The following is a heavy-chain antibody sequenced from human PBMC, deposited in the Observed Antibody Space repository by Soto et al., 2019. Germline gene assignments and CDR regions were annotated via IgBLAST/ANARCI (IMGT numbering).Heavy chain of an antibody. Sequence: SETLSLTCIVSGGSVGSGAYYWSWIRQPPGSALDWIGYIQYSGDTNYNSSLKSRVTISVDRSRNRFSLELTSVTAADTAFYYCARHDYADRTFDLWGQGTKVTVSS. CDR3: ARHDYADRTFDL. CDR2: IQYSGDT. J-gene: IGHJ3*01. CDR1: GGSVGSGAYY. V-gene: IGHV4-61*08. D-gene: IGHD5-12*01.